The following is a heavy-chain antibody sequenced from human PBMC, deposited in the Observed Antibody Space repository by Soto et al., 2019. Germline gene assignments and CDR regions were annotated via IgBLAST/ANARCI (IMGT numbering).Heavy chain of an antibody. CDR3: ARGGLLWFGELSPTLNWFAP. Sequence: QVQLQQWGAGLLKPSETLSLTCAVYGGSFSGYYWSWIRQPPGKGLEWIGEINHSGSTNYNPSLKSRVTISVDTSKNQFSLKLSSVTAADTAVYYCARGGLLWFGELSPTLNWFAPWGQGTLVTVSS. J-gene: IGHJ5*02. D-gene: IGHD3-10*01. CDR1: GGSFSGYY. V-gene: IGHV4-34*01. CDR2: INHSGST.